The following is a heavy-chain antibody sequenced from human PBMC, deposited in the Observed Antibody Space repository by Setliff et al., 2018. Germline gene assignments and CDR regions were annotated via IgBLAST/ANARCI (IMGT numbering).Heavy chain of an antibody. J-gene: IGHJ4*02. CDR3: ARGGTYRYFDY. V-gene: IGHV4-61*01. CDR2: VYYSGTT. Sequence: SETLSLTCTVSGGSISGASIRSYYWGWIRQPPGKGLEFIGYVYYSGTTNYDPSLKSRVTISVDTSKNPFSLKLSSVTAADTAIYYCARGGTYRYFDYWGQGTLVTVSS. CDR1: GGSISGASIRSYY.